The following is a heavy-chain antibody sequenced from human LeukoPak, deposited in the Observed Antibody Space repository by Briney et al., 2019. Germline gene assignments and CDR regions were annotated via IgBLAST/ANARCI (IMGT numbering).Heavy chain of an antibody. V-gene: IGHV1-2*02. D-gene: IGHD2-2*01. CDR1: GYTLTDYY. Sequence: ASVTVSCKASGYTLTDYYVHWVRLAPGQGLEWMGWFNPNSGGTNYAQKFQGRVTMTRDTSISTAYMELSRLTSDDTGVYYCARGYAYFDYRGQGTLVTV. CDR2: FNPNSGGT. J-gene: IGHJ4*02. CDR3: ARGYAYFDY.